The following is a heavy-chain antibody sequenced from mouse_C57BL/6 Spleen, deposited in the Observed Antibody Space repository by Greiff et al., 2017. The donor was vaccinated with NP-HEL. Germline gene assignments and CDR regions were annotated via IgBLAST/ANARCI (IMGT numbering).Heavy chain of an antibody. J-gene: IGHJ4*01. CDR2: IYPGDGDT. CDR1: GYAFSSSW. D-gene: IGHD1-1*01. V-gene: IGHV1-82*01. CDR3: ARWDYYGSSSYAMDY. Sequence: VQLQQSGPELVKPGASVKISCKASGYAFSSSWMNWVKQRPGKGLEWIGRIYPGDGDTNYNGKFKGKATLTADKSSSTAYMQLSSLTSEDSAVYFCARWDYYGSSSYAMDYWGQGTSVTVSS.